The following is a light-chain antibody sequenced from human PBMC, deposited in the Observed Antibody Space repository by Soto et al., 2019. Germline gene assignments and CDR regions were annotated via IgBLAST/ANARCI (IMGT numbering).Light chain of an antibody. Sequence: DIQMTQSPSTLSASVGDRVTFTCRASQSIGNRLAWYQQKPGKAPKFLIYDASSLQSGVPLRFSGSGSGTEFTLTISSLQPDDFATYYYQRYNTYSPWAFGQGTKVDIK. CDR3: QRYNTYSPWA. J-gene: IGKJ1*01. CDR1: QSIGNR. V-gene: IGKV1-5*01. CDR2: DAS.